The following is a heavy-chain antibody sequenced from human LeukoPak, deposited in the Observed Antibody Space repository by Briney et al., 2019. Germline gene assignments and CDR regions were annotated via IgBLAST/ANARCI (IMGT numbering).Heavy chain of an antibody. J-gene: IGHJ5*02. V-gene: IGHV4-39*01. CDR3: ARHYYDFWSGYYSPNWFDP. CDR2: IYYSGST. Sequence: PSETLSLTCTVSGGSISSSSYYWGWLRQPPGKGLEWIGSIYYSGSTYYNPSLKSRVTISVDTSKNQFSLKLSSVTAADTAVYYCARHYYDFWSGYYSPNWFDPWGQGTLVTVSS. CDR1: GGSISSSSYY. D-gene: IGHD3-3*01.